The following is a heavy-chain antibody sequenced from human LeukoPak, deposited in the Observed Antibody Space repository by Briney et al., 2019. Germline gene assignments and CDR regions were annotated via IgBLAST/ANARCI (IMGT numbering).Heavy chain of an antibody. D-gene: IGHD5-24*01. V-gene: IGHV3-11*03. CDR3: ARHLEEGWSDP. Sequence: GGSLSLFCAASGYTVSDYYMSWIRQAPGKGLEWVSYISSSSSYTNYADSVKGRFTISRDNAKNSLYLQMNSLRAEDTAVYYCARHLEEGWSDPWGQGTLVTVSS. CDR1: GYTVSDYY. CDR2: ISSSSSYT. J-gene: IGHJ5*02.